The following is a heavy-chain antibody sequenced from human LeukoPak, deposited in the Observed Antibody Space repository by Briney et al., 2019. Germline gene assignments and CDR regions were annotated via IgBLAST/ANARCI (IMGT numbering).Heavy chain of an antibody. CDR2: INPSGGST. V-gene: IGHV1-46*01. J-gene: IGHJ3*02. D-gene: IGHD3-22*01. Sequence: GASVKVSCKASGYTFTSYYMHWVRQAPEQGLEWMGIINPSGGSTSYAQKFQGRVTMTRDTSTSTVYMELSSLRSEDTAVHYCARDHSPYYYDSSGYPRGAFDIWGQGTMVTVSS. CDR3: ARDHSPYYYDSSGYPRGAFDI. CDR1: GYTFTSYY.